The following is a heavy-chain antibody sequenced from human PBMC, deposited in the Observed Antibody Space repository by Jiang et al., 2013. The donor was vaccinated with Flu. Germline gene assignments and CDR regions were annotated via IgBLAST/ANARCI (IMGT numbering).Heavy chain of an antibody. V-gene: IGHV6-1*01. CDR2: TYYRSKWYN. J-gene: IGHJ5*02. Sequence: GPGLVKPSETLSLTCAISGDSVSSNSAAWNWIRQSPSRGLEWLGRTYYRSKWYNDFAVSVKSRIAINPDTSKNQFSLQLNSVTPDDTAVYYCARRLQQLPENWFDPWGQGTLVTVSS. CDR1: GDSVSSNSAA. D-gene: IGHD6-13*01. CDR3: ARRLQQLPENWFDP.